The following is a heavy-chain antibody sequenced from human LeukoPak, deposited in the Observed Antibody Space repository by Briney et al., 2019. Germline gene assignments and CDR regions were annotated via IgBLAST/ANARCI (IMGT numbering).Heavy chain of an antibody. J-gene: IGHJ5*02. D-gene: IGHD5-24*01. V-gene: IGHV4-59*01. CDR3: ARQLLPPWFDP. Sequence: SETLSLTCTVSGGSISTYYWRWIRQPPGKGLEWIGYIYYSGSTNYNPSLKSRVTISVDTSKNQFSLKLSSVTAADTAVYYCARQLLPPWFDPWGQGTLVTVSS. CDR2: IYYSGST. CDR1: GGSISTYY.